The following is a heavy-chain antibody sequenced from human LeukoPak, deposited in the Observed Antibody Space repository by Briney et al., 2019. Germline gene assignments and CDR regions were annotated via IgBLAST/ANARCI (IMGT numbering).Heavy chain of an antibody. CDR3: ANLRRLGGELWFSYFDY. J-gene: IGHJ4*02. CDR2: IIPIFGTA. Sequence: ASVKVSCKASGGTFSSYAISWVRQAPGQGLEWMGGIIPIFGTANYAQKFQGRVTITADESTSTAYTELSSLRSEDTAVYYCANLRRLGGELWFSYFDYWGQGTLVTVSS. D-gene: IGHD3-16*01. V-gene: IGHV1-69*13. CDR1: GGTFSSYA.